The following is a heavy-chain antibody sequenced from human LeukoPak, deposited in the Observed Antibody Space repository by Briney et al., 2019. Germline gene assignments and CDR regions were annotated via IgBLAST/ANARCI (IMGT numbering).Heavy chain of an antibody. CDR2: ITHDEVNK. J-gene: IGHJ4*02. CDR1: GFTFSTYA. V-gene: IGHV3-30*04. CDR3: AKGSLGATTGFDY. D-gene: IGHD1-26*01. Sequence: GRSLRLSCAASGFTFSTYAMHWVRQAPGKGLEGVAVITHDEVNKYYADSVKGRFTISRDNSKNTLYLQMNSLRAEDTAVYYCAKGSLGATTGFDYWGQGTLVTVSS.